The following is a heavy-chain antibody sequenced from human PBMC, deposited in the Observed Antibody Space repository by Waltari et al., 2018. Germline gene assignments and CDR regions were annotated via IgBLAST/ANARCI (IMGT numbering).Heavy chain of an antibody. CDR3: ARDACGDY. CDR1: GFTFNDYS. Sequence: EVQLVESGGRLVQPGGSLRLSCAASGFTFNDYSMNWIRQAPGKGLEWVSDITSNSSTVYYADAVKGRFTISRDNAKNSLFRQMNSLRAEDTAVYYCARDACGDYWGQGTLVTVSS. V-gene: IGHV3-48*04. CDR2: ITSNSSTV. J-gene: IGHJ4*02.